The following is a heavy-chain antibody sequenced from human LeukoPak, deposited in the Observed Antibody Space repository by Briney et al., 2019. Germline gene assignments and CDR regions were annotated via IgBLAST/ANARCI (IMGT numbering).Heavy chain of an antibody. CDR1: GGSISSSSYY. Sequence: SETLSLTCTVSGGSISSSSYYWGWIRQPPGKGLEWIGSIYYSGSTYYNPSLKSRVTISVDTSKNQFFLKLSSVTAADTAVYYCARDRYYQGYFDYWGQGTLVTVSS. J-gene: IGHJ4*02. V-gene: IGHV4-39*07. CDR3: ARDRYYQGYFDY. D-gene: IGHD1-26*01. CDR2: IYYSGST.